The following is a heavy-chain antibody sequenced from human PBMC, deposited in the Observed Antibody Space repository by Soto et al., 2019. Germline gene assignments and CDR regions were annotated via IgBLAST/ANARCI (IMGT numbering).Heavy chain of an antibody. V-gene: IGHV1-69*06. CDR2: IIPIFGTA. CDR1: GGTFSSYA. J-gene: IGHJ6*02. D-gene: IGHD3-3*01. Sequence: QVQLVQSGAEVKKPGSSVKVSCKASGGTFSSYAISWVRQAPGQGLEWMGGIIPIFGTANYAQKFQGRVTITADNSTSTAYMELSSLRSEDTAVYYCARDEKGITIFGVAKSNYYYYYGMDVWGQGTTVTVSS. CDR3: ARDEKGITIFGVAKSNYYYYYGMDV.